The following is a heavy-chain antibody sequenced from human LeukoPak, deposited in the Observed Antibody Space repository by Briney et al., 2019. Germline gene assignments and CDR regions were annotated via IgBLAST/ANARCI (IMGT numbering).Heavy chain of an antibody. D-gene: IGHD4-17*01. Sequence: GGSLRLSCAASGFTFSSYSMNWVRQAPGKGLEWVSYISRSSSTIYYADSVKGRFTISRDNVKNSLYLQMNSPRAEDTAVFYCARGDYGDYYYYYMDVWGKGTTVTVSS. CDR1: GFTFSSYS. J-gene: IGHJ6*03. CDR2: ISRSSSTI. V-gene: IGHV3-48*01. CDR3: ARGDYGDYYYYYMDV.